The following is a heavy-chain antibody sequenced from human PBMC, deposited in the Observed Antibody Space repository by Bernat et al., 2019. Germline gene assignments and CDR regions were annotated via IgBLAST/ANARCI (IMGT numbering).Heavy chain of an antibody. CDR3: ARGVSGWPFVFDY. J-gene: IGHJ4*02. D-gene: IGHD6-25*01. V-gene: IGHV1-69*04. CDR2: IIPILGNT. Sequence: QVQLVQSGAEVKKPGSSVKVSCKASGGTFSSYAISWVRQAPGQGLEWMGRIIPILGNTNYAQKLQGRVTMTTDTSTSTAYMGLRSLRSDDTAVYYCARGVSGWPFVFDYWGQGTLVTVSS. CDR1: GGTFSSYA.